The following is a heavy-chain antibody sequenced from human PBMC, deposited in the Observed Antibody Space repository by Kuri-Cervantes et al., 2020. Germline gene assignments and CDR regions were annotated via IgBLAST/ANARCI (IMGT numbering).Heavy chain of an antibody. V-gene: IGHV3-7*01. D-gene: IGHD4-11*01. CDR1: GFTFSHYW. CDR2: IKEDGSEK. Sequence: LSLTCAASGFTFSHYWMSWVRQAPGKGLEWVANIKEDGSEKYYVDSVKGRFTISRDNAKNSLYLQVNSLRAEDTAVYYCARDILRADDYSNSSAFDYWGQGTLVTVSS. J-gene: IGHJ4*02. CDR3: ARDILRADDYSNSSAFDY.